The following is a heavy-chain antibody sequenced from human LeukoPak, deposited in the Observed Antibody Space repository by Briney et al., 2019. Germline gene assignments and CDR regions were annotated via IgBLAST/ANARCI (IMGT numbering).Heavy chain of an antibody. Sequence: SETLSLTCTVSGGSISSDSYYWAWIRQPPGKGLEWIGEINHSGSTNYNPSLKSRVTMSIDTSKNQFSLNLRSVTAADSAVYYCARGGVTVIVVAIWGQGTLVTVSS. V-gene: IGHV4-39*07. D-gene: IGHD3-22*01. CDR3: ARGGVTVIVVAI. CDR1: GGSISSDSYY. CDR2: INHSGST. J-gene: IGHJ4*02.